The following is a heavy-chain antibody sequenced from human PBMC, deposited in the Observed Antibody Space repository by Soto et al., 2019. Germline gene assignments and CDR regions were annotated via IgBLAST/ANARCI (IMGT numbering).Heavy chain of an antibody. CDR2: INPNSGGT. Sequence: ASVKVSCKASGYTFTGYYMHWVRQAPGQGLEWMGWINPNSGGTNYAQKFQGWVTMTRDTSISTAYMELSRLRSDDTAVYYCARVSDTAMYYFDYWGQGTPAPVSS. D-gene: IGHD5-18*01. CDR3: ARVSDTAMYYFDY. J-gene: IGHJ4*02. CDR1: GYTFTGYY. V-gene: IGHV1-2*04.